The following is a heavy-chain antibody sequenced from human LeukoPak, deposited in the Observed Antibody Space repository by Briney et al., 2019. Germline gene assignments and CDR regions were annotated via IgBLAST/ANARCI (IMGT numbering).Heavy chain of an antibody. D-gene: IGHD3-22*01. CDR3: AKDLMWYDSSGSDGVDV. Sequence: GRSLRLSCAASGFTFSNYGMPWVRQAPGKGLEWVAVISNDGSNKYYADSVKGRFTISRDNSKNTLYLQMNSLRPEDTALYYCAKDLMWYDSSGSDGVDVWGQGTTVTVSS. CDR1: GFTFSNYG. CDR2: ISNDGSNK. J-gene: IGHJ6*02. V-gene: IGHV3-30*18.